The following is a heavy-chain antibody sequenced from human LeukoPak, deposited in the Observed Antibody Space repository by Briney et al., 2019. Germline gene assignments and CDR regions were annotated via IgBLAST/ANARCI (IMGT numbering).Heavy chain of an antibody. D-gene: IGHD6-19*01. CDR3: AWLSVAGTRFDY. CDR1: GFTFSSFA. Sequence: PGGSLRLSCAASGFTFSSFAMNWVRQAPGKGLEWVSVIYSGGSTYYADSVKGRFTISRDNSKNTLYLQMNSLRAEDTAVYYCAWLSVAGTRFDYWGQGTLVTVSS. CDR2: IYSGGST. V-gene: IGHV3-53*01. J-gene: IGHJ4*02.